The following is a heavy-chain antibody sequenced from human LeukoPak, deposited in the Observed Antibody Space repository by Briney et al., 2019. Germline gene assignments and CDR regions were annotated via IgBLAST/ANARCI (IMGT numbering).Heavy chain of an antibody. D-gene: IGHD2-15*01. CDR1: GFTVSSNY. CDR3: ASLPLISRGLN. CDR2: IYSGGST. J-gene: IGHJ4*02. Sequence: GGSLRLSCAASGFTVSSNYMSWVRQAPGKGLEWVSVIYSGGSTYYASPVKGRFTISKDNSKNPLYLQMDSPRAEDTAVYYCASLPLISRGLNWGQGTLVTVSS. V-gene: IGHV3-66*02.